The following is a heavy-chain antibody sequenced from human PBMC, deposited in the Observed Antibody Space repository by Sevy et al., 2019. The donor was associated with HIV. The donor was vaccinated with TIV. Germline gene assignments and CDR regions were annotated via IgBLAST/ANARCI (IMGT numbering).Heavy chain of an antibody. Sequence: GGSLRLSCAASGFTFSSYGMHWVHQAPGKGLEWVAVIAYDGSNKYYADSVKGRFTISRDNSKNTLYLQMNSLRAEDTAVYYCAKDSRLVRDKGAFDYWGQGTLVTVSS. CDR1: GFTFSSYG. D-gene: IGHD3-10*01. CDR3: AKDSRLVRDKGAFDY. CDR2: IAYDGSNK. J-gene: IGHJ4*02. V-gene: IGHV3-30*18.